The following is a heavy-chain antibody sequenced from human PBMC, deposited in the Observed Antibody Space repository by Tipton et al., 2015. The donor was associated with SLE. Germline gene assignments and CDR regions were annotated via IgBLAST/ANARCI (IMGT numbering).Heavy chain of an antibody. Sequence: VQLVQSGAEVKKPGESLRISCKGSGYSFTSYWISWVRQMPGKGLEWMGRIDPSDSYTNYSPSFQGHVTISADKSISTAYLQWSSLKASDTAMYYCARHEGQGIAVAGTVDYWGQGTLVTVSS. CDR1: GYSFTSYW. CDR3: ARHEGQGIAVAGTVDY. CDR2: IDPSDSYT. V-gene: IGHV5-10-1*01. D-gene: IGHD6-19*01. J-gene: IGHJ4*02.